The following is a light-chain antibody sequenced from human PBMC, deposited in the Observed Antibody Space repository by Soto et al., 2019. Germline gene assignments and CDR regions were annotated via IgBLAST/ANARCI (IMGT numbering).Light chain of an antibody. J-gene: IGKJ4*01. Sequence: DIQLTQSPSFLSASVGDRVTITCRASQGISSYLAWYQQKPGQAPKLLIYGTSILQTGVPSRFSGSGSGPEFTLPISSLQPEDFATYYCQQVNSYPLTFGGGTKVEIK. CDR2: GTS. V-gene: IGKV1-9*01. CDR3: QQVNSYPLT. CDR1: QGISSY.